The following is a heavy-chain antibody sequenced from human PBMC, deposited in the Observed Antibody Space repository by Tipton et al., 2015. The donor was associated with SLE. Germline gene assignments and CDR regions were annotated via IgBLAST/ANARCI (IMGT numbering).Heavy chain of an antibody. CDR3: ARGYSSNADDY. CDR1: GGSISSYY. CDR2: IYYSGST. Sequence: TLSLTCTVSGGSISSYYWSWIRKPPGKGLEWIGYIYYSGSTNYNPSLKSRVTISVDTSKNHFSLKLSSVTAADTAVYYCARGYSSNADDYWGQGTLVTVSS. J-gene: IGHJ4*02. D-gene: IGHD6-13*01. V-gene: IGHV4-59*01.